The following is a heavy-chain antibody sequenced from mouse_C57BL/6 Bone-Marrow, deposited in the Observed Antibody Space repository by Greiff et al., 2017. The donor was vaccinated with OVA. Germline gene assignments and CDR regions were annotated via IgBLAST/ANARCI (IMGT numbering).Heavy chain of an antibody. CDR2: INPGSGGT. D-gene: IGHD2-3*01. V-gene: IGHV1-54*01. Sequence: QVQLKQSGAELVRPGTSVKVSCKASGYAFTNYLIEWVKQRPGQGLEWIGVINPGSGGTNYNEKFKGKATLTADKASSTAYMQLSSLTSEDSAVYFCARWLLRLYYAMDYWGQGTSVTVSS. CDR1: GYAFTNYL. J-gene: IGHJ4*01. CDR3: ARWLLRLYYAMDY.